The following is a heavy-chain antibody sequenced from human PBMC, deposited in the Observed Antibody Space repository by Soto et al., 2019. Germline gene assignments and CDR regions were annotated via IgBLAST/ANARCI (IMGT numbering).Heavy chain of an antibody. CDR2: ISHDGTNK. CDR1: GFTFNRYA. CDR3: AKDEYYYSRSGYYIFDS. J-gene: IGHJ4*02. Sequence: GGALRLSCAASGFTFNRYAMSWVRQAPDQGLEWVAAISHDGTNKNYGDSVKGRFTISRDNSKKTLYLQMNSLRPEDTALYYCAKDEYYYSRSGYYIFDSWGQGNLVTVSS. D-gene: IGHD3-22*01. V-gene: IGHV3-30*18.